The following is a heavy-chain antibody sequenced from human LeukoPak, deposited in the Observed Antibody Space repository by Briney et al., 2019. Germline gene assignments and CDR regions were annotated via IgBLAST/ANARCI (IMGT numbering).Heavy chain of an antibody. V-gene: IGHV3-74*01. CDR2: LNSDGSST. Sequence: GGSLRLSCAASGFTFSSYWMHWVRQAPGRGLVWVSRLNSDGSSTSYADSVKGRFTISRDNAETTLHLQMNNLSAEDTAVYYCARASNRNSINFDYWGQGALVTVSS. D-gene: IGHD1-7*01. CDR3: ARASNRNSINFDY. CDR1: GFTFSSYW. J-gene: IGHJ4*02.